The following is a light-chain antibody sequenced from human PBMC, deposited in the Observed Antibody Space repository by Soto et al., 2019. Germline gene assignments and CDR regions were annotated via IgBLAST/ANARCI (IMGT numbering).Light chain of an antibody. J-gene: IGLJ2*01. CDR3: AAWDVSLVV. CDR1: SSNIGTNT. V-gene: IGLV1-44*01. Sequence: QSVLTQPPSASGTPGQRVTISCSGSSSNIGTNTVIWYQQLPGAAPKLLIYSDNQRPSGVPDRFSGSKSGTSASLAISGLQSGDEADCYCAAWDVSLVVFGGGTQLTVL. CDR2: SDN.